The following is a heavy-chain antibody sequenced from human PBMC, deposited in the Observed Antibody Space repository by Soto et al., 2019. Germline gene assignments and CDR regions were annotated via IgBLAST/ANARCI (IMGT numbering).Heavy chain of an antibody. D-gene: IGHD3-22*01. CDR1: GYTFTGYY. V-gene: IGHV1-46*01. CDR2: IAPSGGST. Sequence: GASVKVSCKASGYTFTGYYMRWVRQAPGQGLEWMGMIAPSGGSTSYAQKFQGRVTMTRDTSTSTVYMELSSLRSEDTAVYYCARDMNGITMIVVVTPSFQHWGQGTLVTVSS. J-gene: IGHJ1*01. CDR3: ARDMNGITMIVVVTPSFQH.